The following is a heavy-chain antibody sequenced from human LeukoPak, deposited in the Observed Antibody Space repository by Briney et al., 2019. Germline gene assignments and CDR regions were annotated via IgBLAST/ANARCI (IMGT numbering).Heavy chain of an antibody. CDR2: ISSGSDNK. CDR1: GFTFSTYA. J-gene: IGHJ4*02. D-gene: IGHD6-6*01. V-gene: IGHV3-48*02. CDR3: ASDQSIGRTSRYFFDY. Sequence: PGGSLRLSCVASGFTFSTYAMNWVRQAPGKGLEWVSYISSGSDNKQYSDSVKGRFAISRDNAKNSLYLQMNSLRDEDTAVYFCASDQSIGRTSRYFFDYWGQGTQVTVSS.